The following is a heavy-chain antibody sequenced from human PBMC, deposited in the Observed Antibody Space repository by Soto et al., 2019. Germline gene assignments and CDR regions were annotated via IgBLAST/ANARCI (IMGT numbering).Heavy chain of an antibody. V-gene: IGHV3-11*01. CDR2: IRNTAITD. CDR1: GFSFSDYS. Sequence: QVQLVESGGDLVKPGGSLRLSCVASGFSFSDYSMTWMRQAPGGGLDFVSLIRNTAITDNYADAVKGRFTIARDNARNSIYQQMDSLRAADAAVYYCARDLHHMLSHKHYHYYLDVWGTGTTVTVSS. CDR3: ARDLHHMLSHKHYHYYLDV. J-gene: IGHJ6*03. D-gene: IGHD3-16*01.